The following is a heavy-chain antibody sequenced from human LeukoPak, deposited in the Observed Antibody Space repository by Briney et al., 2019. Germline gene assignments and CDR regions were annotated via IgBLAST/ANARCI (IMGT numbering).Heavy chain of an antibody. V-gene: IGHV4-34*01. J-gene: IGHJ6*02. CDR2: INHSGST. D-gene: IGHD1-7*01. Sequence: SETLSLTCAVYGGSFSGYYWSWIRQPPGKGLEWIGEINHSGSTNYNPSLKSRVTISVDTSKNQFSLKLSSVTAADTAVYYCARMGLELRAYYYGMDVWSQGTTVTVSS. CDR3: ARMGLELRAYYYGMDV. CDR1: GGSFSGYY.